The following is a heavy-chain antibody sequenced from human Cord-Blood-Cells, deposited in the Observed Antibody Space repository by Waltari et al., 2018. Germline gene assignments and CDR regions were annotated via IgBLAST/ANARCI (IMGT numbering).Heavy chain of an antibody. V-gene: IGHV3-30-3*01. CDR3: ARGPIAAAGT. J-gene: IGHJ4*02. CDR2: ISYDGSNK. Sequence: QVQLVESGGGVVQRGRSQSLSCSASGFTFRSYAMHWVRQAPGKGLEWVAVISYDGSNKYYADSVKGRFTISRDNSKNTLYLQMNSLRAEDTAVYYCARGPIAAAGTWGQGTLVTVSS. D-gene: IGHD6-13*01. CDR1: GFTFRSYA.